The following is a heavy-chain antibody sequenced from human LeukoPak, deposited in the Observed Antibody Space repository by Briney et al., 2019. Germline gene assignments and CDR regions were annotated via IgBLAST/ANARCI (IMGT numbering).Heavy chain of an antibody. CDR3: ARDPYTWELLYYFDY. V-gene: IGHV1-2*02. Sequence: ASVKVSCKASGYTFTGYYMHWVRQAPGQGLEWMGWINPNSGGTNYALKFQGRVTMTRDTSISTAYMELSRLRSDDTAVYYCARDPYTWELLYYFDYWGQGTLVTVSS. CDR1: GYTFTGYY. J-gene: IGHJ4*02. CDR2: INPNSGGT. D-gene: IGHD1-26*01.